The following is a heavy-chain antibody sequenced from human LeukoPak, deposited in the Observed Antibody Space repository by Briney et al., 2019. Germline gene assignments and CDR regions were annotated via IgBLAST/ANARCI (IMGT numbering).Heavy chain of an antibody. V-gene: IGHV3-7*01. CDR2: INQDGSEK. Sequence: GGSLRLSCAASGLTFSTYWMTWVRQAPGKGLEWVASINQDGSEKYYVDSVKGRFTISRDSAKNSLFLQMNYLSAEDTAMFCCARDGVAAGLYFDLWGQGTLVTVSS. CDR1: GLTFSTYW. CDR3: ARDGVAAGLYFDL. D-gene: IGHD6-13*01. J-gene: IGHJ4*02.